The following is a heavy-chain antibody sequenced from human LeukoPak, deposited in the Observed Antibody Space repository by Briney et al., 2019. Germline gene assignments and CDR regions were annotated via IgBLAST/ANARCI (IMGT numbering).Heavy chain of an antibody. J-gene: IGHJ6*02. CDR3: AKPISGSSSTFYYYGLDV. D-gene: IGHD6-6*01. CDR1: GFTFSDYY. Sequence: GGSLRLSCAASGFTFSDYYMNWVRQAPGKGLEWVSYISSGSSYINYADSVKGRFTISRDNAKNSLYLQMGSLRAEDTAVYYCAKPISGSSSTFYYYGLDVWGQGTTVTVSS. CDR2: ISSGSSYI. V-gene: IGHV3-11*06.